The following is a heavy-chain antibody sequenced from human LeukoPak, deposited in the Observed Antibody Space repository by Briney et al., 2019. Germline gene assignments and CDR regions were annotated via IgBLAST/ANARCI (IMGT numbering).Heavy chain of an antibody. D-gene: IGHD3-3*01. CDR1: GGTFSSYA. V-gene: IGHV1-69*13. J-gene: IGHJ5*02. CDR2: IIPIFGTA. CDR3: AALDTIFGVVRINWFDP. Sequence: ASVKVSCKASGGTFSSYAISWLRQAPGQGLEWMGGIIPIFGTANYAQKFQGRVTITADESTSTAYMELSSLRSEDTAVYYCAALDTIFGVVRINWFDPWGQGTLVTVSS.